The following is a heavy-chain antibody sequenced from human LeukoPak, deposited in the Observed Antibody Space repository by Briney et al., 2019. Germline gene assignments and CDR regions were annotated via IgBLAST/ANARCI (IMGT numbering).Heavy chain of an antibody. J-gene: IGHJ5*02. CDR2: IYTSGST. D-gene: IGHD3-3*01. CDR1: GGSFSGYY. V-gene: IGHV4-4*09. CDR3: ARLRFVGWFDP. Sequence: SETLSLTCAVYGGSFSGYYWSWIRQPPGKGLEWIGYIYTSGSTNYYPSLKSRVTISVDTSKNQFSLKLSSVTAADTAVYYCARLRFVGWFDPWGQGTLVTVSS.